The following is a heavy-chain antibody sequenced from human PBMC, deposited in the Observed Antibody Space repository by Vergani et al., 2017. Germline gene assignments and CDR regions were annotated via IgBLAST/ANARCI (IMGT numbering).Heavy chain of an antibody. CDR1: FDSIRNLY. CDR3: GSDTHSGQRAYR. J-gene: IGHJ4*02. V-gene: IGHV4-59*11. D-gene: IGHD6-19*01. Sequence: QVQLQESGPGLVKSSETLSLTCSVSFDSIRNLYFTWIRQRTGKGLEWIGSIHYSENTNYKPSLQTRLTISIDTSDHQFSLTVTSVTAADTAVYYCGSDTHSGQRAYRWGQGILVAV. CDR2: IHYSENT.